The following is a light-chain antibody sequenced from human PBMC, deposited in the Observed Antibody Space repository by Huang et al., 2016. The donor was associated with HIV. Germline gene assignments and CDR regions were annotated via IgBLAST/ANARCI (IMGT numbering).Light chain of an antibody. CDR3: QQYGSSVVT. CDR1: QSFRSNY. J-gene: IGKJ1*01. CDR2: GAS. Sequence: EIVLTQSPGTLSLSPGERATLSCRASQSFRSNYLAWYQQKPGQAPRLLISGASSRAPGIPDMFSGRGSGTDFTRIISRLEPEDFAVYYCQQYGSSVVTFGQGTKVEVK. V-gene: IGKV3-20*01.